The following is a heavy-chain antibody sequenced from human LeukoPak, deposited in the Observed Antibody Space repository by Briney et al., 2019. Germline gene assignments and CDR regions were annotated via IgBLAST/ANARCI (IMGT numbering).Heavy chain of an antibody. CDR3: ARDRGFSYGIDF. CDR1: GFTFSDYW. CDR2: VQQDGSEK. Sequence: PGGSLRLSCAASGFTFSDYWMSWVRQAPGKGLEWVANVQQDGSEKYYVASVKGRFTISRDNAKKSLFLQVSSLRGEDTAVYYCARDRGFSYGIDFWGQGTLVTVSS. D-gene: IGHD5-18*01. V-gene: IGHV3-7*04. J-gene: IGHJ4*02.